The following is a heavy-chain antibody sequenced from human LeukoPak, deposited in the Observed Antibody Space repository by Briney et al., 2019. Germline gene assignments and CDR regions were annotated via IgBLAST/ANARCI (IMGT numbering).Heavy chain of an antibody. V-gene: IGHV3-64*01. CDR3: AKDRVPNSSGWYGFDY. CDR1: GFTFSSYA. D-gene: IGHD6-19*01. Sequence: GGSLRLSCAASGFTFSSYAMHWVRQAPGKGLEYVSAISSNGGSTYYANSVKGRFTISRDNSKNTLYLQMNSLRAEDTAVYYCAKDRVPNSSGWYGFDYWGQGTLVTVSS. J-gene: IGHJ4*02. CDR2: ISSNGGST.